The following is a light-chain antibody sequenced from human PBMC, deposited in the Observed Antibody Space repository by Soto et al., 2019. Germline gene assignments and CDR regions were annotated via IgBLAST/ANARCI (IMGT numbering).Light chain of an antibody. Sequence: EIVMTQSPATLSVSPGERVTLSCRASQSVSSRLAWYQQKPGQAPRLLISGASSRATGIPDRFSGSGSATDFTLTISRLEPEDFALYFCQQYRSSPITFGQGTRLEIK. V-gene: IGKV3-20*01. J-gene: IGKJ5*01. CDR2: GAS. CDR3: QQYRSSPIT. CDR1: QSVSSR.